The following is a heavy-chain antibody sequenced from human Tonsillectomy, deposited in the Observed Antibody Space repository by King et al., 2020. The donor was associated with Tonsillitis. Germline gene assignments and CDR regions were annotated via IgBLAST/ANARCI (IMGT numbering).Heavy chain of an antibody. D-gene: IGHD5-12*01. CDR3: ARVRDVAATNFDY. V-gene: IGHV1-2*02. J-gene: IGHJ4*02. CDR2: MHPNTGGT. CDR1: GYTFTDYY. Sequence: QLVQSGAEVKKPGASVRVSCKASGYTFTDYYIHWVRQVPGHGLEWMGWMHPNTGGTSYPQKFQGRVTMTRDTSISTAYMELSRLTSDDTAVYYWARVRDVAATNFDYWGQGTLVTVSS.